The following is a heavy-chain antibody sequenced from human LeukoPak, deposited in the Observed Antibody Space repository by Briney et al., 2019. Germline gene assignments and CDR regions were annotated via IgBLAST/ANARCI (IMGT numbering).Heavy chain of an antibody. D-gene: IGHD3-10*01. CDR2: IIPILGIA. CDR3: ARVGAVLWFGAHAGYNWFDP. V-gene: IGHV1-69*04. Sequence: ASVKVSCKASGGTFSSYAISWVRQAPGQGLEWMGRIIPILGIANYAQKFQGRVTITADKSTSTAYMELSSLRSEDTAVYYCARVGAVLWFGAHAGYNWFDPWGQGTLVTVSS. CDR1: GGTFSSYA. J-gene: IGHJ5*02.